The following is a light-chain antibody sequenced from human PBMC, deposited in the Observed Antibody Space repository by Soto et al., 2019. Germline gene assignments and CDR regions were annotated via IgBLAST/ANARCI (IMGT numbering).Light chain of an antibody. CDR1: QRVGIN. CDR3: LQYDVWLRT. V-gene: IGKV3-15*01. Sequence: MNQSPPALSVSPGETASLSCRPSQRVGINLAWYQQKPGQAPRLLIYSASTRASGIPDRFSGSGSGTEFTLTNSSLQSEDFAFFYCLQYDVWLRTFGQGTKVDIK. J-gene: IGKJ1*01. CDR2: SAS.